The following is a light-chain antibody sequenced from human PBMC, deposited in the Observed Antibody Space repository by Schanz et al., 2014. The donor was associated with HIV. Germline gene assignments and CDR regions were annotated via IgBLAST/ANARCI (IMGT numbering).Light chain of an antibody. V-gene: IGLV2-8*01. Sequence: QSALTQPPSASGSPGQSVTISCTGTSSDVGSYDYVSWYQQHPGTVPKPMIYNVNTQPSRVPDRFSGSKSGNTASLTVSGLQADDEADYHCSSFAGSNTPWVFGGGTKLTVL. CDR1: SSDVGSYDY. CDR2: NVN. CDR3: SSFAGSNTPWV. J-gene: IGLJ3*02.